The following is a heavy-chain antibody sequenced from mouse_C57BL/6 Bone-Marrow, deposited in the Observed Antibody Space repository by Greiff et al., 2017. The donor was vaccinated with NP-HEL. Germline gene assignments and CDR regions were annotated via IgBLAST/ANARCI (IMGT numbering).Heavy chain of an antibody. Sequence: QVQLQQSGSELVRPGASVTLSCKASGYTFTDYEMHWVKQTPVHGLEWIGAIDPETGGTAYNQKFKGKAILTADKSSSTAYMELRSLTSEDSAVYYCTSYGDGYWGQGTTLAVSS. V-gene: IGHV1-15*01. D-gene: IGHD1-1*01. CDR1: GYTFTDYE. J-gene: IGHJ2*01. CDR2: IDPETGGT. CDR3: TSYGDGY.